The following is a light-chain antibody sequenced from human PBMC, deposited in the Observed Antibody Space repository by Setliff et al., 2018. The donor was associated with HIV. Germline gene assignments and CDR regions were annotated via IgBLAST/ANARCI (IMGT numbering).Light chain of an antibody. Sequence: QSALAQPPSESGSPGQSVTISCTGTSSDVGGYNYVSWYQQHPGKAPKLMIYEVSKRPSGVPDRFSGSKSGNTASLTVSGLQADDEADYYCSSYAASSYFFGSGTKVTVL. CDR3: SSYAASSYF. V-gene: IGLV2-8*01. CDR1: SSDVGGYNY. J-gene: IGLJ1*01. CDR2: EVS.